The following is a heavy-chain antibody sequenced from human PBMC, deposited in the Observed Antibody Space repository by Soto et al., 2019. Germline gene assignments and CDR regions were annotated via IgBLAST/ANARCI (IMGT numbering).Heavy chain of an antibody. V-gene: IGHV4-34*01. CDR1: GGSFSGYY. J-gene: IGHJ6*04. CDR2: INHSGST. CDR3: ARGHTIFVRAGMGV. D-gene: IGHD3-3*01. Sequence: SSETLSLTCAVYGGSFSGYYWSWIRQPPGKGLEWIGEINHSGSTNYNPSLKSRVTISVDTSKNQFSLKLSSVTAADTAVYYCARGHTIFVRAGMGVWAEGATVTVAS.